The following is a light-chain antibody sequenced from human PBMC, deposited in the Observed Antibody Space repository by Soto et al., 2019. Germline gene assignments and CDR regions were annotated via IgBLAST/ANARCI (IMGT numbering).Light chain of an antibody. CDR3: QQYNNWPLT. Sequence: EIVLTQSPGTLSLSPGQRATLSFSASQSVSSNLAWYQQKPGQAPRLLIYGASTRATGIPARFSGSGSGTEFTLTISSLQSEDFAVYYCQQYNNWPLTFGGGTKVDIK. V-gene: IGKV3-15*01. CDR1: QSVSSN. CDR2: GAS. J-gene: IGKJ4*01.